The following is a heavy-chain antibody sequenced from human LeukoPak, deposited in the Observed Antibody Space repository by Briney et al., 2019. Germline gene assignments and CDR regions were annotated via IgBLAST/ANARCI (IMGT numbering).Heavy chain of an antibody. Sequence: SETLSLTCAVYGGSFSGYYWSWIRQPPGKGLEWIGEINHSGSTNYNPSLKSRVTISVDTSKNQFSLKLSSVTAADTAVYYCARCSIPYYYGMDVWGQGTTVTVSS. CDR3: ARCSIPYYYGMDV. CDR1: GGSFSGYY. CDR2: INHSGST. J-gene: IGHJ6*02. V-gene: IGHV4-34*09. D-gene: IGHD2-2*01.